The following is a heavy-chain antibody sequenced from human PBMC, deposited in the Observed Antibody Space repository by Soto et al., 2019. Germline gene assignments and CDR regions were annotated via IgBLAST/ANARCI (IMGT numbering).Heavy chain of an antibody. J-gene: IGHJ4*02. V-gene: IGHV3-23*01. CDR3: AKDPTYDYGYFDS. CDR1: GFTFSSYA. CDR2: IRTSVGDT. D-gene: IGHD4-17*01. Sequence: GGSLRLSCAASGFTFSSYAMNWVRQAPGKGLEWVSTIRTSVGDTYYAASVKGRFTISRDNSKSTVYLHLNSLRAEDTAIYYCAKDPTYDYGYFDSWGQGTLVTVPS.